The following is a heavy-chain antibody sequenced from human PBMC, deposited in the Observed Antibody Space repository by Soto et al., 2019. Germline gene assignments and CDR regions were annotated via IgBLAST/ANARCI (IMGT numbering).Heavy chain of an antibody. CDR3: ARHPERIAQIGWFDP. Sequence: PGGSLRLSCAASGFTFSSYGMHWVRQAPGKGLEWVAVISYDGSNKYYADSVKGRFTISRDNSKNTLYLQMNSLRAEDTAVYYCARHPERIAQIGWFDPWGKGTLVTVP. CDR1: GFTFSSYG. D-gene: IGHD6-13*01. CDR2: ISYDGSNK. V-gene: IGHV3-30*03. J-gene: IGHJ5*02.